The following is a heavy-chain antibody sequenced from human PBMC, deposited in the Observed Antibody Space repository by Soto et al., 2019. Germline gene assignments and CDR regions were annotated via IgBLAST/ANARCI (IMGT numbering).Heavy chain of an antibody. CDR1: GAPITINN. CDR3: ARDAGGPSDH. CDR2: IYYSGST. D-gene: IGHD2-15*01. J-gene: IGHJ4*01. V-gene: IGHV4-59*01. Sequence: QVQVRESCPGLVKTAETLYLTCTVSGAPITINNWSWMRQAPGKGLGWIGYIYYSGSTTYNPSLKSRVTMSADTSKDQFSMKLNSVTAADTAVYYCARDAGGPSDHWSPGILVTVTS.